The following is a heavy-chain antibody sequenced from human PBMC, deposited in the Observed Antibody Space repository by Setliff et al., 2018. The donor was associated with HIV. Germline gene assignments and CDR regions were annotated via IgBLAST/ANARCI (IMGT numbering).Heavy chain of an antibody. V-gene: IGHV4-4*08. CDR1: GGSISSYF. CDR2: IYTNGST. CDR3: ASGREAVAGALHFDY. J-gene: IGHJ4*02. Sequence: SETLSLTCTVSGGSISSYFWSWIRQPPGKGLEWIGYIYTNGSTNYNPSLKSRVTISVDTSKNQFSLKLNSVTAADTAVYYCASGREAVAGALHFDYWSQGPLVTVSS. D-gene: IGHD6-19*01.